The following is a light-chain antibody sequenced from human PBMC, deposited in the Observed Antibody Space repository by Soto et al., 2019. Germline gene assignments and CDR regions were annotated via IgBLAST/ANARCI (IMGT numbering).Light chain of an antibody. Sequence: QLVLTQPPSASGTPGQRVTISCSGSTPNIGTNYVYWYQQLPGTAPKLLIYRNDQRPSGVPDRFSGSKSGTSASLAISGLRSEDEAEYYCSSYTNINTRACVFGTGTKLTVL. CDR2: RND. CDR3: SSYTNINTRACV. J-gene: IGLJ1*01. CDR1: TPNIGTNY. V-gene: IGLV1-47*01.